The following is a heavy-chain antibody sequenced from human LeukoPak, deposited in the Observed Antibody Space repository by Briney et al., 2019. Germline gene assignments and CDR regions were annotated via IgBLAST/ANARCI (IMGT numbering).Heavy chain of an antibody. CDR1: GYTFTSYA. D-gene: IGHD3-10*01. V-gene: IGHV7-4-1*02. CDR3: ARDKNPYGSGSSDY. Sequence: ASVKISCKASGYTFTSYAMNWVRQAPGQGLEWMGWINTNTGNPTYAQGFTGRFVFSLDTSVSTAYLQISSLKAEDTAVYYCARDKNPYGSGSSDYWGQGTLVTVSS. J-gene: IGHJ4*02. CDR2: INTNTGNP.